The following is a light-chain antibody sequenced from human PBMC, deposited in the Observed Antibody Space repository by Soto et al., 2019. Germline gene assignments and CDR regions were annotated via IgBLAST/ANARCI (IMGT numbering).Light chain of an antibody. Sequence: EIVLTQSPGTLSLSPGEGATLSCRASQSVSSNHLAWYQQKPGQAPRLLIFGASSRASDIPDRFSGSGSGTDFTLTISRLEPEDFVVYYCQQYSTLPHTFGQGTKLEVK. CDR2: GAS. V-gene: IGKV3-20*01. J-gene: IGKJ2*01. CDR1: QSVSSNH. CDR3: QQYSTLPHT.